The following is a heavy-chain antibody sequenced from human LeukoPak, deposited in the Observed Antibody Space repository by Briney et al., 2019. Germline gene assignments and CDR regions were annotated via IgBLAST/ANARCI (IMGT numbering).Heavy chain of an antibody. J-gene: IGHJ4*02. D-gene: IGHD6-19*01. Sequence: SETLSLTCTVSGGSISSSNWWSWVRQPPGKGLEWIGEIYHSGSTNYNPSLKSRVTISVDKSKNQFSLKLSPVTAADTAVYYCARAWGSSGWLFDYWGQGTLVTVSS. CDR1: GGSISSSNW. V-gene: IGHV4-4*02. CDR2: IYHSGST. CDR3: ARAWGSSGWLFDY.